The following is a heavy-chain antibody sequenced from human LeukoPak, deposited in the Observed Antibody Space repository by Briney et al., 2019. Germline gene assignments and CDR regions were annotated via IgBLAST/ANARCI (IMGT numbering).Heavy chain of an antibody. D-gene: IGHD2-21*02. CDR3: ARDFRYCGGDCPKFDY. Sequence: ASVKVSCKASGYTFTSYYMHWVRQAPGQGLEWMGIINPSGGSTSYAQKFQGRVTMTRDTSTSTVYMELSSLRSEDSAVYYCARDFRYCGGDCPKFDYWGQGTLVTVSS. V-gene: IGHV1-46*01. J-gene: IGHJ4*02. CDR1: GYTFTSYY. CDR2: INPSGGST.